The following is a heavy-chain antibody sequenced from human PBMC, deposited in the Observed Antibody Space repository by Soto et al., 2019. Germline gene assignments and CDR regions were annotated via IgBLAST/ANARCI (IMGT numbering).Heavy chain of an antibody. CDR1: GYTFRLYY. CDR2: INSNSGDT. CDR3: SRGMDV. Sequence: ASVKVSCKTSGYTFRLYYMHWVRQAPGQGLEWMGWINSNSGDTTYAQKFQGRVTMTRDTSTSTVYLEVASVRSDDTAVYYCSRGMDVWGQGTTVTVSS. V-gene: IGHV1-2*02. J-gene: IGHJ6*02.